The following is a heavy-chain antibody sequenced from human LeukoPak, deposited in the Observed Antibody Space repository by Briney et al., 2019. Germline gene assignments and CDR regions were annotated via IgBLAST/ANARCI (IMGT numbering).Heavy chain of an antibody. Sequence: GGSLRLSCAGSGLTLSRSWMSWVRQAPGKGLQWVANIKEDESEKDYVDSVRGRFSISRDNAKNSLFLQLNSLRAEDTAMYYCVTETAWLFDYWGQGTLVTVSS. CDR2: IKEDESEK. V-gene: IGHV3-7*01. CDR1: GLTLSRSW. D-gene: IGHD2-21*02. CDR3: VTETAWLFDY. J-gene: IGHJ4*02.